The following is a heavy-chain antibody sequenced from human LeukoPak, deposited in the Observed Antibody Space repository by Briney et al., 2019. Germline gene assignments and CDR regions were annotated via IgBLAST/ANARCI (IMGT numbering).Heavy chain of an antibody. D-gene: IGHD2-15*01. J-gene: IGHJ4*02. CDR1: GFTFSSYE. Sequence: SGGSLRLSCAASGFTFSSYEMNWVRQAPGKGLEWVSYISSSGSTIYYADSVKGRFTISRDNAKNSLYLQMNSLRAEDTAVYYCARDGACALWGSGGSCYDYWGQGTLVTVSS. CDR3: ARDGACALWGSGGSCYDY. CDR2: ISSSGSTI. V-gene: IGHV3-48*03.